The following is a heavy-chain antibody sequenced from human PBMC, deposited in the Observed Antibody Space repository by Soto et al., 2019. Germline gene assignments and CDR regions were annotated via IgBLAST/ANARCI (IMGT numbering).Heavy chain of an antibody. D-gene: IGHD3-10*01. CDR3: ARDSAMVRGEADY. Sequence: SLRLSCAASGFTFSDYYMSWIRQAPGKGLEWVSYISSSGSTIYYADSVEGRFTISRDNAKNSLYLQMNSLRAEDTAVYYCARDSAMVRGEADYWGQGTLVTVSS. V-gene: IGHV3-11*01. CDR2: ISSSGSTI. J-gene: IGHJ4*02. CDR1: GFTFSDYY.